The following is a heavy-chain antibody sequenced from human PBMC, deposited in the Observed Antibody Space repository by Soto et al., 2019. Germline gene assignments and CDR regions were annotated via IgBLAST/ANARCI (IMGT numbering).Heavy chain of an antibody. CDR2: IYYSGST. V-gene: IGHV4-39*01. J-gene: IGHJ4*02. CDR3: ARHPTDIVVVVAATVDY. Sequence: QLQLQESGPGLVKPSETLSLTCTVSGGSISSSSYYWGWIRQPPGKGLEWIGSIYYSGSTYYNPSLKSRVTISVDTSKNQFSLKLSSVTAADTAVYYCARHPTDIVVVVAATVDYWGQGTLVTVSS. D-gene: IGHD2-15*01. CDR1: GGSISSSSYY.